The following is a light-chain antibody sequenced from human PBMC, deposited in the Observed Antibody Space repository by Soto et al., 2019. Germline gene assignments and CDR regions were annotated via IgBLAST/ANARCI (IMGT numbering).Light chain of an antibody. J-gene: IGKJ1*01. CDR1: QSILYSSNNKYY. CDR3: QQYHTTPWT. Sequence: DIVMTQSPDSLAVSLGERATINCKSSQSILYSSNNKYYLAWYQQRPGQPPKSLIYWASSRESGVPDRFSGSGSGTDFTLTISSLQAEDGAVYYCQQYHTTPWTFRQGTKVEIK. CDR2: WAS. V-gene: IGKV4-1*01.